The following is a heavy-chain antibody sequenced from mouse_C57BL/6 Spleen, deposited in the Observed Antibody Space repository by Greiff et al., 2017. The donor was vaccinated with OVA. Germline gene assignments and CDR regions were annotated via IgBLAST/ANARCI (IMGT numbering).Heavy chain of an antibody. CDR2: IDPANGNT. CDR3: AKSSGSGYDY. J-gene: IGHJ2*01. D-gene: IGHD1-1*01. V-gene: IGHV14-3*01. Sequence: EVMLVESVAELVRPGASVKLSCTASGFNIKNTYMHWVKQRPEQGLEWIGRIDPANGNTKYAPKFQGKATQTADTSSNTAYLQLNSLTSKDTAIYYYAKSSGSGYDYWGQGTTLTVSS. CDR1: GFNIKNTY.